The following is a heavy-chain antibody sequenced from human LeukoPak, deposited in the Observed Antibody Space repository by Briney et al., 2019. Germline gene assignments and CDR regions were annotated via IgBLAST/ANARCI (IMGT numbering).Heavy chain of an antibody. Sequence: SETLSLTCTVSGASISSGGYYWSWIRQPPGKGLEWIGYIAYTGGTYYNPSLTSRVTISVDTSNNQFSLKLSSVTAADTAVYYCASTRSWHRYGYGYWGQGTLVTVSS. V-gene: IGHV4-31*03. CDR2: IAYTGGT. D-gene: IGHD5-18*01. J-gene: IGHJ4*02. CDR3: ASTRSWHRYGYGY. CDR1: GASISSGGYY.